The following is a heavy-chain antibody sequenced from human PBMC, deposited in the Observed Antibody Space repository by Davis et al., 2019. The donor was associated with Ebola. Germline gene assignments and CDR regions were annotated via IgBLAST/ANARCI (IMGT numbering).Heavy chain of an antibody. Sequence: PGGSLRLSCAASGFTISDYAMAWVRQAPGKGLEWVSDISGSGRITHYADSVKGRFTISRDNSKNTLHLQMNSLRVEDTAIYYCVRLAHNWQYGWADYWGQGTLVTVSA. J-gene: IGHJ4*02. CDR2: ISGSGRIT. CDR1: GFTISDYA. V-gene: IGHV3-23*01. D-gene: IGHD2-8*02. CDR3: VRLAHNWQYGWADY.